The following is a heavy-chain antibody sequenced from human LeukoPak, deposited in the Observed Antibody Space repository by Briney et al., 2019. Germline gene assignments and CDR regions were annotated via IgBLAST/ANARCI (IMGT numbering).Heavy chain of an antibody. CDR2: IVYSGGDT. CDR3: ARNSGWYGVS. J-gene: IGHJ4*02. V-gene: IGHV3-23*01. CDR1: GFPHSSYE. D-gene: IGHD6-19*01. Sequence: GGSVRLSCTASGFPHSSYEMRGIRQAPGKGLEWVSSIVYSGGDTHYAASVKSRFIISRDNPKNTLYLQLSSLRGDDTAVYFCARNSGWYGVSWGQGTLVTVSS.